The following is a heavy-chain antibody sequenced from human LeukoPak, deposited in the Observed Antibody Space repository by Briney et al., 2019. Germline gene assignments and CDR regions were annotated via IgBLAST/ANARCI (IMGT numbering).Heavy chain of an antibody. D-gene: IGHD1-26*01. CDR3: ARGRPRELVPWFAP. CDR1: GGSFSGYY. V-gene: IGHV4-34*01. CDR2: SSHSGST. J-gene: IGHJ5*02. Sequence: SETLSLTCAVYGGSFSGYYWSWIRQPPGKGLEWIGESSHSGSTNYNPSLKIRVTISVDTSKNQFSLKLSSVPAADTAVYYCARGRPRELVPWFAPWGQGTLLTVSS.